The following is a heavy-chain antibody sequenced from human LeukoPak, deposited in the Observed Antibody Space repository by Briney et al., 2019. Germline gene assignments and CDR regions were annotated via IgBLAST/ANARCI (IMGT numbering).Heavy chain of an antibody. D-gene: IGHD4-17*01. V-gene: IGHV3-30*02. CDR2: IRYDGSNK. CDR3: AANLYGDYVDLPGY. Sequence: GGSLRLSCAASGFTFSSYGMHWVRQAPDKGLEWVAFIRYDGSNKYYADSVKGRFTISRDNSKNTLYLQMNSLRAEDTAVYYCAANLYGDYVDLPGYWGQGTLVTVSS. CDR1: GFTFSSYG. J-gene: IGHJ4*02.